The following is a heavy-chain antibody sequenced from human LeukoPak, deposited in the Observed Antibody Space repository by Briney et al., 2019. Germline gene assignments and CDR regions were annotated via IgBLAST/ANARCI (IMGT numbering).Heavy chain of an antibody. CDR2: IYTSGST. CDR3: ARVSSGWDRNYYYMDV. Sequence: SETLSLTCTVSGGSISSYYWSWIRQPAGKGLEWIGRIYTSGSTNYNPSLKSRVTISVDTSKNQFSLKLSSVTAADTAVYYCARVSSGWDRNYYYMDVWGKGTTVTVSS. D-gene: IGHD6-19*01. J-gene: IGHJ6*03. V-gene: IGHV4-4*07. CDR1: GGSISSYY.